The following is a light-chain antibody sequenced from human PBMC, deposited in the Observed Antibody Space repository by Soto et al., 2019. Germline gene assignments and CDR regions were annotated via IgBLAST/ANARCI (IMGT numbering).Light chain of an antibody. Sequence: EIVLTQSPATLSLSPGDRASLSCRASQSVSTYLAWYQQKPGQAPRLLIYDSSYRAAGIPARFSGSGSGTDFTLTISRLEPEDFAVFFCQQYGTSEIIFGQGTRLEIK. V-gene: IGKV3-11*01. CDR1: QSVSTY. CDR2: DSS. CDR3: QQYGTSEII. J-gene: IGKJ5*01.